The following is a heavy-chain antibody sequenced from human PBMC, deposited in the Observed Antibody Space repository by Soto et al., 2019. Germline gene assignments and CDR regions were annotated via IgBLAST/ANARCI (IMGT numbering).Heavy chain of an antibody. V-gene: IGHV4-31*03. CDR2: IYYSGST. CDR1: GGSISSGGYY. CDR3: AREWRDYYFDY. Sequence: QVQLQESGPGLVKPSQILSLTCTVSGGSISSGGYYWSWIRQHPGKGLEWIGYIYYSGSTYYNPSLKSRITISVDTSKNQFSLKLSSVTAADTAVYYCAREWRDYYFDYWGQGTLVTVSS. J-gene: IGHJ4*02.